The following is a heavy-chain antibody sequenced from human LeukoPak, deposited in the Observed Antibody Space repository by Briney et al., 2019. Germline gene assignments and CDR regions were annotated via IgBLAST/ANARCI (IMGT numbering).Heavy chain of an antibody. D-gene: IGHD5-18*01. J-gene: IGHJ4*02. CDR3: AKGYSYDMTYYFDY. V-gene: IGHV3-9*03. Sequence: PGGSLRLSCAASGFTFDDYAMHWVRQAPGKGLEWVSGISWNSGNIGYADSVKGRFAISRDSAKNSLYLQMNSLRAEDMASYYCAKGYSYDMTYYFDYWGQGTLVTVSS. CDR1: GFTFDDYA. CDR2: ISWNSGNI.